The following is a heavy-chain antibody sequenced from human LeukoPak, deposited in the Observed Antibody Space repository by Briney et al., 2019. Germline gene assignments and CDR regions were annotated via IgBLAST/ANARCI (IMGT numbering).Heavy chain of an antibody. CDR3: ARDQVGGFDY. CDR2: ISSSGSTI. D-gene: IGHD3-16*01. V-gene: IGHV3-48*03. Sequence: GGSLRLSCAASGFTFSSYEMNWVRQAPGKGLEWVSYISSSGSTICYADSVKGRFTISRDNAKNSLYLQMNSLRAEDTAVYYCARDQVGGFDYWGQGTLVTVSS. J-gene: IGHJ4*02. CDR1: GFTFSSYE.